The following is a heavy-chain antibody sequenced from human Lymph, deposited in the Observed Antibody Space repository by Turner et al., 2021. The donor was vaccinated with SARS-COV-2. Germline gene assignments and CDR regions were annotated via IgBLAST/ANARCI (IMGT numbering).Heavy chain of an antibody. D-gene: IGHD6-13*01. V-gene: IGHV1-69*10. CDR2: IILMLGKA. CDR1: GGTLSSSD. Sequence: QVQLVPSGAEVKKPGSSVKVSCKASGGTLSSSDISWVRQSRGHGLEWMEVIILMLGKANYAQKFRGRVTITADKSTSTAYMELSSLRSEDTAVYYCGRIVAPGMGGGVYYYYYGMDVWGQGTTVTVSS. CDR3: GRIVAPGMGGGVYYYYYGMDV. J-gene: IGHJ6*02.